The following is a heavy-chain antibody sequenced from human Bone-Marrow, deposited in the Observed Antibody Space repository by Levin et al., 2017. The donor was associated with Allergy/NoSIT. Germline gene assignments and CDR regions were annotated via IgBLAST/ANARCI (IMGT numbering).Heavy chain of an antibody. CDR2: ISYDGNNI. D-gene: IGHD2-21*02. V-gene: IGHV3-30*18. CDR3: AKDRVALVTLFDY. CDR1: GFTFSHYG. J-gene: IGHJ4*02. Sequence: PGGSLRLSCAASGFTFSHYGMHWVRQAPGKGLEWVAVISYDGNNIYYADSVKGRFTISRDNSKNTLALQMNSLRVDDTAVYYCAKDRVALVTLFDYWGQGTLVTVSS.